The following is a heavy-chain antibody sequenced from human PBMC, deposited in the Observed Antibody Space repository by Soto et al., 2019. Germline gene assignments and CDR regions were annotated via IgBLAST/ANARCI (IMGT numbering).Heavy chain of an antibody. CDR3: ARTSAAGKYYYGMDV. J-gene: IGHJ6*02. CDR1: GSSFTSYW. D-gene: IGHD6-13*01. V-gene: IGHV5-51*01. CDR2: IYPGDSDT. Sequence: GGSLKISCKGSGSSFTSYWIGWVRQMPGKGLEWMGIIYPGDSDTRYSPSFQGQVTISADKSISTAYLQWSSLKASDTAMYYCARTSAAGKYYYGMDVWGQGTTVTVSS.